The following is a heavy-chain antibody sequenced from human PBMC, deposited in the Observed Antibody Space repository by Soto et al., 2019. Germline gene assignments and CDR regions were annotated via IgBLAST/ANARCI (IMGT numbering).Heavy chain of an antibody. Sequence: GGSLRLSCAASGFTFSSYGMHWVRQAPGKGLEWVAVISYDGSNKYYADSVKGRFTISRDNSKNTLYLQMNSLRAEDTAVYYCAKAGSIAARDYFDYWGQGALVTVSS. V-gene: IGHV3-30*18. CDR2: ISYDGSNK. J-gene: IGHJ4*02. CDR1: GFTFSSYG. D-gene: IGHD6-6*01. CDR3: AKAGSIAARDYFDY.